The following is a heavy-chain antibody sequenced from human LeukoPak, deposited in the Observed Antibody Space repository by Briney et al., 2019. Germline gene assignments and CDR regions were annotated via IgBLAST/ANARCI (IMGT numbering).Heavy chain of an antibody. CDR2: IYTSGST. D-gene: IGHD1-26*01. V-gene: IGHV4-4*07. CDR3: ARDWDGSPDY. J-gene: IGHJ4*02. CDR1: GGSIRRYY. Sequence: SETLSLTCAVSGGSIRRYYWSWIRQPAGKGQEWIERIYTSGSTNYNPSLKSRVTMSVDTSKNHFSLKLSSVTAADTVVYYCARDWDGSPDYWGQGTLVTVSS.